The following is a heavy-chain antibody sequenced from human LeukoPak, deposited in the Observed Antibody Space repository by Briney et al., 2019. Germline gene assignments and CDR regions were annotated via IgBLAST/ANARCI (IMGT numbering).Heavy chain of an antibody. CDR1: GYTFTGYY. D-gene: IGHD6-19*01. CDR2: INAYNGNT. CDR3: ARVPLYPIAVAVFDY. Sequence: ASVKVSCKASGYTFTGYYMHWVRQAPGQGLEWMGWINAYNGNTNYAQKLQGRVTMTTDTSTSTAYMELRSLRSDDTAVYYCARVPLYPIAVAVFDYWGQGTLVTVSS. J-gene: IGHJ4*02. V-gene: IGHV1-18*04.